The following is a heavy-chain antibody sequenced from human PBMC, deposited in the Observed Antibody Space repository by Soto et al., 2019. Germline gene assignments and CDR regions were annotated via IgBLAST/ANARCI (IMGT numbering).Heavy chain of an antibody. D-gene: IGHD6-13*01. Sequence: QVQLVQSGAEVKKPGSSVKVSCKASGGTFSSYTISWVRQAPGQGLEWMGRIIPILGIANYAQKFQGRVTITADKSTSTAYMELSSLRSEDTAVYYCARELSWGAFDIWGQGTMVTVSS. V-gene: IGHV1-69*08. CDR1: GGTFSSYT. CDR3: ARELSWGAFDI. J-gene: IGHJ3*02. CDR2: IIPILGIA.